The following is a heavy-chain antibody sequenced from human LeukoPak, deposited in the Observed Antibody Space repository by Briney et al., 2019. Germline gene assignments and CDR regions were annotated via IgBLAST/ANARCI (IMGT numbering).Heavy chain of an antibody. CDR1: GRSFSGYY. V-gene: IGHV4-34*01. CDR3: ARGWNGTFDY. J-gene: IGHJ4*02. D-gene: IGHD1-1*01. CDR2: INDSGST. Sequence: SETLSLTCAVYGRSFSGYYWTWIRQPSGEGLEWIGDINDSGSTNYNPSLKSRVSISVDTSKNQFSLKLSSVTAADTAVYYCARGWNGTFDYWGQGTLVTVSS.